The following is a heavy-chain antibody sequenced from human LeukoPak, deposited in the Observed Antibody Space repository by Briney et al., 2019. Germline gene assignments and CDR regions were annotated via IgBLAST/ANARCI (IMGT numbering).Heavy chain of an antibody. CDR3: AREEYYDSSGYYYYYYMDV. D-gene: IGHD3-22*01. CDR2: MNPNSGNT. J-gene: IGHJ6*03. Sequence: ASVKVSCKASGYTFTGYYMHWVRQAPGQGLEWMGWMNPNSGNTGYVQKFQGRVTITRNTSISTAYMELSSLRSEDTAVYYCAREEYYDSSGYYYYYYMDVWGKGTTVTVSS. V-gene: IGHV1-8*03. CDR1: GYTFTGYY.